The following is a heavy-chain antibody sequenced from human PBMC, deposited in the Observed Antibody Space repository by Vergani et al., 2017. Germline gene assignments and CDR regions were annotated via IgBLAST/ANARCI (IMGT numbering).Heavy chain of an antibody. CDR1: GFTFSSYA. J-gene: IGHJ2*01. D-gene: IGHD3-22*01. CDR3: ARGSSGYHTGWYFDL. V-gene: IGHV3-13*05. CDR2: IGTAGDP. Sequence: EVQLVESGGGLVQPGGSLRLSCAASGFTFSSYAMSWVRQAPGKGLEWVSAIGTAGDPYYPGSVKGRFTISRENAKNSLYLQMNSLRAGDTAVYYCARGSSGYHTGWYFDLWGRGTLVTVSS.